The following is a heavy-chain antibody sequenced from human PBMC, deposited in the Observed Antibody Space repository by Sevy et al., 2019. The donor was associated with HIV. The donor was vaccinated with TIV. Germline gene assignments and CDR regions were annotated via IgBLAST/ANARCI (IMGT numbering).Heavy chain of an antibody. V-gene: IGHV3-30*18. CDR3: AKGSRATGSAFDI. Sequence: GGSLRLSCAASGFIFTNYGMHWVRQAPGKGLEWVAVISHDGSFKYYADSVRGRVTISRDSSKNTVSLQMNSLRLEDTAVYYCAKGSRATGSAFDIWGQGTMVTVSS. CDR1: GFIFTNYG. CDR2: ISHDGSFK. J-gene: IGHJ3*02. D-gene: IGHD2-15*01.